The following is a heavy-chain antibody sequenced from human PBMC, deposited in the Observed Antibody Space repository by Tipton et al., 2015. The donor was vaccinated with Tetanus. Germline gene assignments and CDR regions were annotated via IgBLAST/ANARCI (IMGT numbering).Heavy chain of an antibody. CDR1: GYNFNLYW. V-gene: IGHV5-51*01. J-gene: IGHJ6*02. CDR2: IYPADSDI. CDR3: ARHSGGSEIGYYDDMDV. D-gene: IGHD3-10*01. Sequence: QLVQSGAEVKKTGESLKISCQGSGYNFNLYWIAWVRQMPGKGLEWMGVIYPADSDIRNSPSFQGQVTMSVDKSTSTAYLQWRSLKASDSAMYYCARHSGGSEIGYYDDMDVWGQGTTVTVSS.